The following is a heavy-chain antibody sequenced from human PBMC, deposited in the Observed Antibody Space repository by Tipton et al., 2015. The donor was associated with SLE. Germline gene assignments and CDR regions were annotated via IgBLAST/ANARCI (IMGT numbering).Heavy chain of an antibody. V-gene: IGHV4-59*01. CDR3: ARRGGYSSSSWYFDL. J-gene: IGHJ2*01. CDR1: GGSISSYY. Sequence: LRLSCTVSGGSISSYYWSWIRQPPGKGLEWIGYIYYSGSTNYNPSLKSRVTISVDTSKNQFSLNLSSVTTADTAVYYCARRGGYSSSSWYFDLSGRSTLVSVSS. D-gene: IGHD6-6*01. CDR2: IYYSGST.